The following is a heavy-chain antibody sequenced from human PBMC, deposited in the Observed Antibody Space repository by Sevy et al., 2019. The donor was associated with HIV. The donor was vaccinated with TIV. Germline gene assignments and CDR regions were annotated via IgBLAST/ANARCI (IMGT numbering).Heavy chain of an antibody. CDR1: GGTFSSYA. V-gene: IGHV1-69*13. CDR2: IIPIFGTP. J-gene: IGHJ6*02. CDR3: ARNGEQLVLDYYYSMDV. Sequence: ASVKVSCEASGGTFSSYAISWVRQAPGQGLEWMGGIIPIFGTPKYAQKFQGRITITADESTTTAYMELSGLRSEDTALYYCARNGEQLVLDYYYSMDVWGQGTTVTVSS. D-gene: IGHD6-6*01.